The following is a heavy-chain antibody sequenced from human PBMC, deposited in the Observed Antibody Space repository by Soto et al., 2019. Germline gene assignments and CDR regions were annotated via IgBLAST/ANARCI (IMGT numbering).Heavy chain of an antibody. Sequence: QVQLQESGPGLVKPSETLSLTCTVSGGSISSYYWSWIRQPAGKGLEWIGRIYTSGSTNYNPSLKSRVTMSVDTAKNQISLKLSSVTAADTAVYYCAREVLRFLASGWFDPWGQGTLVTVSS. CDR1: GGSISSYY. D-gene: IGHD2-8*02. V-gene: IGHV4-4*07. CDR2: IYTSGST. J-gene: IGHJ5*02. CDR3: AREVLRFLASGWFDP.